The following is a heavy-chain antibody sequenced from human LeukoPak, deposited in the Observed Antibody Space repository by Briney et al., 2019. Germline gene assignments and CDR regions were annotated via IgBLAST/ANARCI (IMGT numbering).Heavy chain of an antibody. CDR2: INTDGSTT. D-gene: IGHD3-22*01. J-gene: IGHJ4*02. Sequence: GGSLRLSCAASGFTFSSYWMHWVRQAPGKGLVWVSHINTDGSTTNYADSVKGRFTISRDNAKNTLYLQMNSLRAEDTAVYYCANREYYYDSSGYYDSSFGYWGQGTLVTVSS. V-gene: IGHV3-74*01. CDR1: GFTFSSYW. CDR3: ANREYYYDSSGYYDSSFGY.